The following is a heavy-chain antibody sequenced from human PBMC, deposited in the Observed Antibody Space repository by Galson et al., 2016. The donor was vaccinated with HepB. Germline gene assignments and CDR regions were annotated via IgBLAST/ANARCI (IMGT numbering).Heavy chain of an antibody. CDR1: GFTFSTYN. Sequence: SLRLSCAASGFTFSTYNMNWVRQAPGKGLEWVSSISSSSSSIYYADSLEGRFTISRDDAKNSLYLQMNSLRTQDTAVYYCSRGGSSSWYAHYFDYWGQGTLVTVSS. CDR3: SRGGSSSWYAHYFDY. J-gene: IGHJ4*02. V-gene: IGHV3-21*01. D-gene: IGHD6-13*01. CDR2: ISSSSSSI.